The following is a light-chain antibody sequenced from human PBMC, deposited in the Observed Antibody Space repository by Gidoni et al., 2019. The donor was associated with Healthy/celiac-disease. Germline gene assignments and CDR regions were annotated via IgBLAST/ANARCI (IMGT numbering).Light chain of an antibody. CDR3: QQYGSSPLT. CDR1: QSVSSSY. J-gene: IGKJ5*01. V-gene: IGKV3-20*01. Sequence: EIVLTQSPGTLSLSPGERATLSCRASQSVSSSYLAWDQQKPGQAPRLLIYGASSRATGIPDRFSGSGSGTDFTLTISRLEPEDFAVYYCQQYGSSPLTFGQGTRLEIK. CDR2: GAS.